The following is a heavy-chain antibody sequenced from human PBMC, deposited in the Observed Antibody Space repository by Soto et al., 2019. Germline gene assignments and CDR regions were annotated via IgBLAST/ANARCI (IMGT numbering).Heavy chain of an antibody. D-gene: IGHD3-10*01. V-gene: IGHV3-30*03. Sequence: QVQLVESGGGVVQPGRSLRLSCAASGFTFSSYGMHWVRQAPGKGLEWVAVISYDGSNNYYADSVQGRFTISRDNSKNTLYLQMNSLRAEDKAVYYCAPWFGAFDYWGQGTLVTVSS. CDR3: APWFGAFDY. CDR1: GFTFSSYG. CDR2: ISYDGSNN. J-gene: IGHJ4*02.